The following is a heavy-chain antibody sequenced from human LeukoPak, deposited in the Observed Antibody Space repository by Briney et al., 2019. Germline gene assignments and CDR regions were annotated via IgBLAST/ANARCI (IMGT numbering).Heavy chain of an antibody. CDR2: INPNSGGT. J-gene: IGHJ4*02. V-gene: IGHV1-2*02. D-gene: IGHD5-18*01. CDR3: ARDQRGYSYGFHPPDY. CDR1: GYTFTGYY. Sequence: ASVKVSCKASGYTFTGYYMHWVRQAPGQGLEWMGWINPNSGGTNYAQKFQGRVTMTRDTSTSTAYMELRSLRSDDTAVYYCARDQRGYSYGFHPPDYWGQGTLVTVSS.